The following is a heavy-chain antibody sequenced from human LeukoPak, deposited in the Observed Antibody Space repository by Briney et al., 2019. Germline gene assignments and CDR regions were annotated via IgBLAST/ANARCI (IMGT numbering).Heavy chain of an antibody. D-gene: IGHD2-2*01. V-gene: IGHV4-4*02. J-gene: IGHJ6*02. Sequence: SGTLSLTCAVSGGSISSNNWWGWVRQPPGKGLEWIGEIYHSGSPNYNPSLKSRVTISVDTSKNQFSLKLSSVTAADTAVYYCARVHIVVVPAARYYYYYGMDVWGQGTTVTVSS. CDR2: IYHSGSP. CDR3: ARVHIVVVPAARYYYYYGMDV. CDR1: GGSISSNNW.